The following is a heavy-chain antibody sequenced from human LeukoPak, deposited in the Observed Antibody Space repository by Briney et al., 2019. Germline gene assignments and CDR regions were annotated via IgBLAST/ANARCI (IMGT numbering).Heavy chain of an antibody. CDR3: ASQSSGYYYPFY. CDR2: IYHSGST. CDR1: GYSISSGCY. V-gene: IGHV4-38-2*02. J-gene: IGHJ4*02. D-gene: IGHD3-22*01. Sequence: SETLSLTCTVSGYSISSGCYWGWIRQPPGKGLEWIGSIYHSGSTYYNPSLKSRVTISVDTSKNQFSLKLSSVTAADTAVYYCASQSSGYYYPFYWGQGTLVTVSS.